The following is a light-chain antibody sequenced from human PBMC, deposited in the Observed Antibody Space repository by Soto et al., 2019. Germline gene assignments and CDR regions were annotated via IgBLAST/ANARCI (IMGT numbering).Light chain of an antibody. CDR3: SSYTNSSTPVV. Sequence: QSVLTQPASVSGSPGQSITISCAGTSSDVGGYNYVSWYQQHPGKAPKLMIDDVSNRPSGVSNRFSGSKSGNTASLTISGLQAEDEADYYCSSYTNSSTPVVFGGGTKLTVL. CDR2: DVS. CDR1: SSDVGGYNY. V-gene: IGLV2-14*03. J-gene: IGLJ2*01.